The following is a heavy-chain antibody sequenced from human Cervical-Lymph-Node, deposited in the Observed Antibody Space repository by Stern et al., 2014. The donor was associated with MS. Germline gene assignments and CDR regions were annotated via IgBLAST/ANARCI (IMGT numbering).Heavy chain of an antibody. Sequence: VQLVESGGGVVQPGRSLSLSCVASGFTFSTYAMHWVRQAPGKGLEWGAFVSYDVTQRNSTDSVKARFTISRDNSKNTLYLHMNSLRDEDTAVYFCARGGRGVGLEYWGQGALVTVSS. V-gene: IGHV3-30-3*01. J-gene: IGHJ4*02. CDR3: ARGGRGVGLEY. CDR2: VSYDVTQR. D-gene: IGHD3-10*01. CDR1: GFTFSTYA.